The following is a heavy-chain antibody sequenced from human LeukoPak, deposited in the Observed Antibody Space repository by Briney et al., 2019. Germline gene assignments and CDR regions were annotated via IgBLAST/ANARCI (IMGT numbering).Heavy chain of an antibody. V-gene: IGHV3-23*01. CDR2: ITGSGAVS. CDR1: GFMFNNYA. D-gene: IGHD6-19*01. Sequence: PGGSLRLSCVASGFMFNNYAMSWVRQAPGKGLEWVSAITGSGAVSYHADSVKGRFTISRDNSKNTLFLEMSGLTAADTVTYFCSKGEQRLIFTPDSWGQGTLVTVSS. CDR3: SKGEQRLIFTPDS. J-gene: IGHJ4*02.